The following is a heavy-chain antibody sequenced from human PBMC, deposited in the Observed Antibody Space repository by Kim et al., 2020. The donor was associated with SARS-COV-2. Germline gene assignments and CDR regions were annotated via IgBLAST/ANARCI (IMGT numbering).Heavy chain of an antibody. J-gene: IGHJ6*02. CDR3: ARDRGQGKLAYGDLYYYYGMDV. V-gene: IGHV1-69*04. CDR2: IIPILGIA. D-gene: IGHD4-17*01. CDR1: GGTFSSYA. Sequence: SVKVSCKASGGTFSSYAISWVRQAPGQGLEWMGRIIPILGIANYAQKFQGRVTITADKSTSTAYMELSSLRSEDTAVYYCARDRGQGKLAYGDLYYYYGMDVWGQGTTVTVSS.